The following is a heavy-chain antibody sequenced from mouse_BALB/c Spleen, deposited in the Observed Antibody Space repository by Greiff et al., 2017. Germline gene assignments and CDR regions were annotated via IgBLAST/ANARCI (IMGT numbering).Heavy chain of an antibody. CDR3: ARNAGYYYGMEE. CDR2: ISSGSSTI. J-gene: IGHJ4*01. D-gene: IGHD2-2*01. CDR1: VFTFSSFG. V-gene: IGHV5-17*02. Sequence: EVTLVESGGGLVQPGGSRKLSCAASVFTFSSFGMHWVRQAPEKGLEWVAYISSGSSTIYYADTVKGRFTLSRDNPKNTLFLQMTSLRSEDTAMYYCARNAGYYYGMEEWGQGTSVTGSS.